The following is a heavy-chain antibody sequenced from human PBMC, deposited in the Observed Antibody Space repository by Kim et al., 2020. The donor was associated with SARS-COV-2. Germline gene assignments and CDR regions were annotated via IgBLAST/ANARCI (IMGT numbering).Heavy chain of an antibody. J-gene: IGHJ4*02. CDR2: MHSTGHT. CDR1: GGSISGNS. V-gene: IGHV4-4*08. D-gene: IGHD6-6*01. CDR3: ARSLCSSSGWPDYFDY. Sequence: SETLSLTCNVSGGSISGNSWSWIRQPPGKGLEWIGYMHSTGHTSHNPSLKSRVAISIDTSKNQFSLRLKYVTAADTALYFCARSLCSSSGWPDYFDYWGQGTLVTVSS.